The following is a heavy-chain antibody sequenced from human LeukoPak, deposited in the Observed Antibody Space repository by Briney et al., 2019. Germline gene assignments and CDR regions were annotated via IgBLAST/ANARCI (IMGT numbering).Heavy chain of an antibody. Sequence: ASVKVSCKASGGTFSSYASSWVRQAPGQGLEWMGGIIPIFGTANYAQKFQGRVTITTDESTSTAYMELSSLRSEDTAVYYCARGAVAGYYNWFDPWGQGTLVTVSS. V-gene: IGHV1-69*05. J-gene: IGHJ5*02. CDR2: IIPIFGTA. D-gene: IGHD6-19*01. CDR3: ARGAVAGYYNWFDP. CDR1: GGTFSSYA.